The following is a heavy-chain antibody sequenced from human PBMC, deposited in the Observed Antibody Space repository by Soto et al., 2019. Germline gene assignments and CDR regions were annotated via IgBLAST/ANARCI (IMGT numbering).Heavy chain of an antibody. D-gene: IGHD6-25*01. CDR1: GYTFTGYY. V-gene: IGHV1-2*04. CDR3: ARGEPGIAAAGPDY. Sequence: GASVKVSCKASGYTFTGYYMHWVRQAPGQGLEWMGWINPNSGGTNYAQKFQGWVTMTRDTSISTAYMELSRLRSDDTAVYYCARGEPGIAAAGPDYWGQGTLVTVSS. J-gene: IGHJ4*02. CDR2: INPNSGGT.